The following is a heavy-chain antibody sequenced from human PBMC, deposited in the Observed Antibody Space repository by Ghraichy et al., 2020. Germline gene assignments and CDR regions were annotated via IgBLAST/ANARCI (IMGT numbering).Heavy chain of an antibody. CDR1: GYTFTGYY. V-gene: IGHV1-2*02. CDR3: ASSYSSSSFYHGKDV. CDR2: IHPSSGGT. J-gene: IGHJ6*02. D-gene: IGHD6-6*01. Sequence: ASVKVSCKASGYTFTGYYIHRVRQAPGQGLDWMGWIHPSSGGTKYAQKFQGRVTMARDTSINTAYMELSRLRSDDTAIYYCASSYSSSSFYHGKDVWGQGTTVTVSS.